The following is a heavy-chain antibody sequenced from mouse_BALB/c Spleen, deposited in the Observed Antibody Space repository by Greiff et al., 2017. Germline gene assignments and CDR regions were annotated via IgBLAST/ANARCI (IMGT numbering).Heavy chain of an antibody. CDR3: ARVGAGGYDVGYAMDY. CDR1: GYTFTDYA. V-gene: IGHV1S137*01. J-gene: IGHJ4*01. Sequence: VQLQQSGAELVRPGVSVKISCKGSGYTFTDYAMHWVKQSHAKSLEWIGVISTYYGDASYNQKFKGKATMTVDKSSSTAYMELARLTSEDSAIYYCARVGAGGYDVGYAMDYWGQGTSVTVSS. D-gene: IGHD2-2*01. CDR2: ISTYYGDA.